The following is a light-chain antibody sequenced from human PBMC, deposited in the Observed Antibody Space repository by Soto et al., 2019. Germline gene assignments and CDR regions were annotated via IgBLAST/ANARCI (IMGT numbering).Light chain of an antibody. CDR2: SAS. V-gene: IGKV1-39*01. Sequence: DIQMTQSPSSLSASVGDRVTITCRASQSITSHFDWYQQKPGKAPKLLIYSASSLHGGVPSRFSGSGSGSDFTLTISSLQPEDFATYYCQQTYRTPNTFGQGTKVEIK. CDR1: QSITSH. CDR3: QQTYRTPNT. J-gene: IGKJ2*01.